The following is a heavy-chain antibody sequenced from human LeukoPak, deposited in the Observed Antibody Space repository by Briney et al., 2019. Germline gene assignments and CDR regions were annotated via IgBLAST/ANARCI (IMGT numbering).Heavy chain of an antibody. Sequence: GGSLRLSCAASGFTFSSYVMHWVRQVPGKGLEWVANINQVGSAKYYVDSVKGRFTISRDNAKNSLYLQMNSLRAEDTAVYYCARDSGNYLDAFDIWGQGTMVTVSS. D-gene: IGHD1-7*01. V-gene: IGHV3-7*01. CDR2: INQVGSAK. CDR1: GFTFSSYV. J-gene: IGHJ3*02. CDR3: ARDSGNYLDAFDI.